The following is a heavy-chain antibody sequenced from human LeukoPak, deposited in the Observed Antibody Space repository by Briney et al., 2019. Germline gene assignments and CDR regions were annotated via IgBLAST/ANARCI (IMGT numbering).Heavy chain of an antibody. D-gene: IGHD3-9*01. Sequence: GGSLRLSCAASGFTFSNYPMNWVRQAPGKGLEWISNIRTTAEGAKYAYYADSVKGRVTISRDDGKNTLYLHTNSLRDDDTAVYYCATDQRYAFDYWGQGILVTVSS. V-gene: IGHV3-48*02. J-gene: IGHJ4*02. CDR2: IRTTAEGAKYA. CDR1: GFTFSNYP. CDR3: ATDQRYAFDY.